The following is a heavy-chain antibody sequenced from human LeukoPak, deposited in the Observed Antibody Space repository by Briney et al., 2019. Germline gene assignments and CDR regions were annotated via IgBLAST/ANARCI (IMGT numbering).Heavy chain of an antibody. D-gene: IGHD3-16*01. J-gene: IGHJ4*02. CDR2: FHNSGTS. Sequence: PSETLSLTCNVSGGSISSYYWSWIRQPPGKGLEWIGYFHNSGTSTYNPSLKSRVTISADTSKNQFSLKLNSLTTADTAVYYCTRGAGWLIDYWGQGILVTVSS. CDR1: GGSISSYY. CDR3: TRGAGWLIDY. V-gene: IGHV4-59*01.